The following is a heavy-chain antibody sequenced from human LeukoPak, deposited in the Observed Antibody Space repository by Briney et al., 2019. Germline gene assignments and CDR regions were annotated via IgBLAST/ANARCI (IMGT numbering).Heavy chain of an antibody. V-gene: IGHV3-11*04. CDR1: GFTFSDYY. J-gene: IGHJ5*02. Sequence: GGSLRLSCAATGFTFSDYYMSWIRQAPGKGLEWLSYISSSGSTIYYADSVKGRFTISRDNAKNSLYLQMNSLRAEDTAVYYCARGESYYSSSSPWFDPWGQGTLVTVSS. CDR2: ISSSGSTI. D-gene: IGHD6-6*01. CDR3: ARGESYYSSSSPWFDP.